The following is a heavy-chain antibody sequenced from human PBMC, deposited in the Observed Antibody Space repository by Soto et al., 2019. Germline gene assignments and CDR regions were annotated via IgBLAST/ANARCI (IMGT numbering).Heavy chain of an antibody. J-gene: IGHJ4*02. D-gene: IGHD1-26*01. V-gene: IGHV1-69*13. CDR1: GGTFSSYA. Sequence: VASVKVSCKASGGTFSSYAISWGRQAPGQGLEWMGGIIPIFGTANYAQKFQGRVTITADESTSTAWMELSSLRSDDTAVYYCASMAGRHGLKGAIDYWGQGTMVTVSS. CDR2: IIPIFGTA. CDR3: ASMAGRHGLKGAIDY.